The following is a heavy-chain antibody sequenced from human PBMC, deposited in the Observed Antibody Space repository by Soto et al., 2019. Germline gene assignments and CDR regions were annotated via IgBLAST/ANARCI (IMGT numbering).Heavy chain of an antibody. CDR1: GFNFSSYV. CDR2: IWYDGGNN. J-gene: IGHJ4*02. D-gene: IGHD2-8*01. V-gene: IGHV3-33*01. Sequence: QVQLVGSGGGVVQPGRSLSLSCAASGFNFSSYVMHWVRQAPGKGLEWVAVIWYDGGNNYYADSVKGRFTISRDNSKNTLYLQRNRLRAEDTAVYSCARDGPLVSRDGMRSSYYVDYWGEGTLVTVSS. CDR3: ARDGPLVSRDGMRSSYYVDY.